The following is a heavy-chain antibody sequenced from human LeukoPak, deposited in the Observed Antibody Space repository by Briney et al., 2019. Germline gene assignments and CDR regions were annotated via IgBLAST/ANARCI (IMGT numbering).Heavy chain of an antibody. Sequence: GGSLRLSRAASGFNFDDYAMHWVRQVPGTGLEWVSGICWNSGSIGYPDSVKGRFTISRDNAKNSLYLQVNRLRTEDTAVYYCAKDIDDSRGYYYVFDFWGQGTLVTVSS. D-gene: IGHD3-22*01. CDR3: AKDIDDSRGYYYVFDF. CDR1: GFNFDDYA. V-gene: IGHV3-9*01. CDR2: ICWNSGSI. J-gene: IGHJ4*02.